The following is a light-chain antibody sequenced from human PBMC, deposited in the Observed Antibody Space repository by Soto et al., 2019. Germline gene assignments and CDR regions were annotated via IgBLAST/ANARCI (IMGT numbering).Light chain of an antibody. V-gene: IGLV2-8*01. CDR1: SGDVGGYNY. J-gene: IGLJ1*01. Sequence: QSALTQPPSASGSLGQSVTISCTGTSGDVGGYNYVSWFQHHPGQAPKLLMPEVNKRPSGVPDRFSGSKSRNTASLTVSGLQAEDEANYSCSSYGGSPLFDFGTGTKVTVL. CDR3: SSYGGSPLFD. CDR2: EVN.